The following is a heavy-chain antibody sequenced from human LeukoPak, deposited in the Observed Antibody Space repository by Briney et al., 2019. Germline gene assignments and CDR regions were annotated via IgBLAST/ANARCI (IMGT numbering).Heavy chain of an antibody. J-gene: IGHJ6*02. CDR2: IYTSGSS. CDR3: SGDVSIMVREGSYFHGGMDV. V-gene: IGHV4-4*07. Sequence: SETLFLTCTAAGGAISSYYWSWIRQPAAKELVWIVRIYTSGSSTYYPSLMNRGTTSVDTSKNQFSLKLRSVTAADTAVYYCSGDVSIMVREGSYFHGGMDVCGQGTTVTASS. D-gene: IGHD3-10*01. CDR1: GGAISSYY.